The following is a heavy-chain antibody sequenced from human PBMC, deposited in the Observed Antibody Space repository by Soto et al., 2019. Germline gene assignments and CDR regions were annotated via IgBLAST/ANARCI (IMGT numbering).Heavy chain of an antibody. J-gene: IGHJ6*02. CDR2: INRSEGT. CDR3: VCSSSDYFYGLDL. Sequence: QVQLQQWGAGLLKPSETLSLTCAVSGGSFSDYYYTWIRQPPGKGLEWIGEINRSEGTNYKPSLRGRFVISLATSKAQFPLKMNSLAAADTAMYYCVCSSSDYFYGLDLWGQGPTVIVSS. D-gene: IGHD6-6*01. CDR1: GGSFSDYY. V-gene: IGHV4-34*01.